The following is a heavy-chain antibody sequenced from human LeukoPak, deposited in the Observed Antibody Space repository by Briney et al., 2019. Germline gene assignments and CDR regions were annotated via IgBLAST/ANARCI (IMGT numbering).Heavy chain of an antibody. D-gene: IGHD3-3*01. CDR1: GGSISSSSYY. V-gene: IGHV4-39*07. CDR2: IYYSGST. J-gene: IGHJ4*02. Sequence: SETLSLTCTVSGGSISSSSYYWGWIRQPPGKGLEWIGSIYYSGSTYYNPSLKSRVTISVDTSKNQFSLELSSVTAADTAVYYCARRYYDVRTGYYEDFWGQGALVTVSS. CDR3: ARRYYDVRTGYYEDF.